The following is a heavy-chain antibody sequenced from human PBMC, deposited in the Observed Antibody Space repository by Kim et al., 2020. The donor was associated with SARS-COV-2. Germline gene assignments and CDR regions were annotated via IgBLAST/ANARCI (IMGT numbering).Heavy chain of an antibody. CDR3: ARYYSSGYYGSFDY. V-gene: IGHV4-34*01. D-gene: IGHD3-22*01. J-gene: IGHJ4*02. Sequence: PSLMSRVTISVDTSKNQFALKRSFVTAADTAVYYCARYYSSGYYGSFDYWGQGTLVTVSS.